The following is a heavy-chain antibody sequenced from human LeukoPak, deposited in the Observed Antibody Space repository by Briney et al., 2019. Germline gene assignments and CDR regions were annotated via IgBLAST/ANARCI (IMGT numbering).Heavy chain of an antibody. V-gene: IGHV3-30-3*01. CDR2: ISYDGSNK. CDR1: GFTFSSYP. J-gene: IGHJ3*02. CDR3: ASVVVVGATRTDAFDI. D-gene: IGHD1-26*01. Sequence: GGSLRLSCAASGFTFSSYPMHWVRQAPGRGLEWVATISYDGSNKYYADSVKGRFTISRDNPKNTLYLQMNSLRAEDTAVYYCASVVVVGATRTDAFDIWGQGTMVTVSS.